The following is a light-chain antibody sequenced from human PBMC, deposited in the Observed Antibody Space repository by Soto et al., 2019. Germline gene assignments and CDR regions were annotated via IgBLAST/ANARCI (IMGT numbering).Light chain of an antibody. J-gene: IGKJ1*01. V-gene: IGKV1-5*03. CDR3: QQYNSYFWT. CDR2: KAS. Sequence: DIQMTQSPSTLSASVGDRVTITCRASQSISSWLAWYQQKPGKAPKLLIYKASSLESGVPSRFSGSGSGTDFTRTISSLQPDDFATDYCQQYNSYFWTFGQGTKVEIK. CDR1: QSISSW.